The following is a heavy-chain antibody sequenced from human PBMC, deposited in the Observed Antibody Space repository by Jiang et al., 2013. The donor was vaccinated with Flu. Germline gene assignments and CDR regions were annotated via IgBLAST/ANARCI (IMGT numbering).Heavy chain of an antibody. CDR3: ARDGQLRFLEWLPAPLDY. CDR1: GYTFSNYG. CDR2: INTDNGNT. V-gene: IGHV1-3*04. D-gene: IGHD3-3*01. J-gene: IGHJ4*02. Sequence: VKKPGASVKVSCKASGYTFSNYGMYWVRQAPGQRLECMGWINTDNGNTKYSQKFQGRVTITRDTSANTAYMELSSLTSEDTAVYFCARDGQLRFLEWLPAPLDYWGQGTLVTVSS.